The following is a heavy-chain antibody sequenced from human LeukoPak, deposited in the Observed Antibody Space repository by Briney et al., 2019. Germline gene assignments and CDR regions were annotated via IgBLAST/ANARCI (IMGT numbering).Heavy chain of an antibody. Sequence: GASVKVSCKASGYTFTVYYMHWVRQAPGQGLEWMGWINPNSGGTNYAQKFQGRVTMTRDTSISTAYMELSRLRSDDTAVYYCARGSSIAARVAFDIWGQGTMVTVSS. CDR1: GYTFTVYY. J-gene: IGHJ3*02. CDR3: ARGSSIAARVAFDI. CDR2: INPNSGGT. V-gene: IGHV1-2*02. D-gene: IGHD6-6*01.